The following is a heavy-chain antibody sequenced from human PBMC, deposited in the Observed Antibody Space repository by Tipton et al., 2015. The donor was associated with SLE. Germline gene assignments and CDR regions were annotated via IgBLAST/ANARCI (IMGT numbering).Heavy chain of an antibody. Sequence: LSLTCAVYGGSFRGYYWTWIRQSPNKGLEWIGESDHTGNTNYNPSLKSRVTISVDTSKNQFSLRLNSVTAADTAVYYCARHRRITPLRGLILPYWGQGTPVTVSS. CDR1: GGSFRGYY. V-gene: IGHV4-34*01. D-gene: IGHD3-10*01. J-gene: IGHJ4*02. CDR2: SDHTGNT. CDR3: ARHRRITPLRGLILPY.